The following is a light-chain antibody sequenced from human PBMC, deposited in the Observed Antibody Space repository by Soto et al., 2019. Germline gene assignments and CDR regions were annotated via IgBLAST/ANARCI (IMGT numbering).Light chain of an antibody. CDR1: ESVTNY. CDR2: DVS. V-gene: IGKV3-11*01. Sequence: ELVLTQFPATLSLSPGERCTLSCRASESVTNYLAWYQQKPGQAPRLLVYDVSNRATGIPARFSGGGSGTDFTLTICNLEPEDFAVYYCQQRSDWPWTFGQGTKVDIK. J-gene: IGKJ1*01. CDR3: QQRSDWPWT.